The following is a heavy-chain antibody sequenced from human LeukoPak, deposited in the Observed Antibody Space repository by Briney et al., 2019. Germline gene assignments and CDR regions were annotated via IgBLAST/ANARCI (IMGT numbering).Heavy chain of an antibody. CDR1: GGSIGSYY. V-gene: IGHV4-59*01. CDR2: IYYSGST. CDR3: ATVAGTAPQGRYYFDY. Sequence: PSETLSLTCTVSGGSIGSYYWSWIRQPPGKGLEWIGYIYYSGSTNYNPSLKSRVTISVDASKNQFSLKLSSVTAADTAVYYCATVAGTAPQGRYYFDYWGQGTLVTVSS. J-gene: IGHJ4*02. D-gene: IGHD6-19*01.